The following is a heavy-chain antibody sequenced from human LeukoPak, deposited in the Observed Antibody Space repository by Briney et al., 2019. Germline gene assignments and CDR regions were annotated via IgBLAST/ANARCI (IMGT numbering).Heavy chain of an antibody. CDR2: IYHSGST. Sequence: SETLSLTCTVSGGSISSYYWSWIRQPPGKGLEWIGSIYHSGSTYYNPSLKSRVTISVDTSKNQFSLKLSSVTAADTAVYYCARYYDYVWGSFDYWGQGTLVTVSS. CDR3: ARYYDYVWGSFDY. D-gene: IGHD3-16*01. J-gene: IGHJ4*02. CDR1: GGSISSYY. V-gene: IGHV4-59*08.